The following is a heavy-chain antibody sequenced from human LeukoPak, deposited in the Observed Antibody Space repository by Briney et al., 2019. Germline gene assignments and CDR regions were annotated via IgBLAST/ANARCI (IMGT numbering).Heavy chain of an antibody. D-gene: IGHD1-1*01. J-gene: IGHJ6*02. V-gene: IGHV3-30-3*01. CDR2: ISYDENNK. CDR1: GFTLTTYT. Sequence: PGGSLRLSCVVTGFTLTTYTIYWVRQAPGKGLEWVAIISYDENNKYYADSVKGRFTISRDNAKNTLFLQMNSLRAEDTAVYYCARRGTGHGMDVWGQGTTVIVSS. CDR3: ARRGTGHGMDV.